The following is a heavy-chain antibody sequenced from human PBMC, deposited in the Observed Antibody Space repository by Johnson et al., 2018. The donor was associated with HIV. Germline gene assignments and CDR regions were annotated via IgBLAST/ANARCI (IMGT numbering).Heavy chain of an antibody. Sequence: VQLVESGGGLVQPGGSLRLSCAASGFTFSSYAMSWVRQAPGKGREWVANIKQDGSEKYYVDSVKGRFTISRDNAKNSLYLQMNSLRAEDRAVYYCARSPICTGGVCWRSAFDIWGQGTMVTVSS. V-gene: IGHV3-7*01. CDR1: GFTFSSYA. D-gene: IGHD2-8*02. CDR3: ARSPICTGGVCWRSAFDI. J-gene: IGHJ3*02. CDR2: IKQDGSEK.